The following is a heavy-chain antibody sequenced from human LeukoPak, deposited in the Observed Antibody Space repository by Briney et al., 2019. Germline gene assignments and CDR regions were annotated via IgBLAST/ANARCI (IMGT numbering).Heavy chain of an antibody. Sequence: GGSLRLSCTTSGFTFGDYTMNWFRQPPEKGLEWVGFTRPKAYGGTTEYAASVEGRFTVSRDDSKGIAYLQMNSLKTDDTAVYYCTRVWLQYFDYWGQGTLITVSS. V-gene: IGHV3-49*03. J-gene: IGHJ4*02. CDR3: TRVWLQYFDY. D-gene: IGHD5-24*01. CDR1: GFTFGDYT. CDR2: TRPKAYGGTT.